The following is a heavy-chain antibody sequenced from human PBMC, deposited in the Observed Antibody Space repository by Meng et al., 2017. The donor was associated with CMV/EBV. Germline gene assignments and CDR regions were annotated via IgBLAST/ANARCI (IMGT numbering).Heavy chain of an antibody. V-gene: IGHV3-15*01. CDR2: IKSKTDGGTT. J-gene: IGHJ4*02. D-gene: IGHD2-15*01. CDR1: GFTFSNAW. CDR3: TTDGGGSFPGYYFDY. Sequence: GGSLRLSCVASGFTFSNAWMSWVRQAPGKGLEWVGRIKSKTDGGTTDYAAPVKGRFTISRDDSKNTLYLQMNSLKTEDTAVYYCTTDGGGSFPGYYFDYWGQGTLVTVSS.